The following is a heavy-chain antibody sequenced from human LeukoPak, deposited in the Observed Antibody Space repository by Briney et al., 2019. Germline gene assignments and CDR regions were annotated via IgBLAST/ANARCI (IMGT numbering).Heavy chain of an antibody. CDR1: GGTFSSYA. V-gene: IGHV1-69*05. J-gene: IGHJ5*02. CDR3: ARDRSITIFGVVIMTWFDP. Sequence: SVKVSCKASGGTFSSYAISWVRQAPGQGLEWMGRIIPIFGTANYAQKFQGRVTITTDESKSTAYMELSSLRSEDTAVYYCARDRSITIFGVVIMTWFDPWGQGTLVTVSS. D-gene: IGHD3-3*01. CDR2: IIPIFGTA.